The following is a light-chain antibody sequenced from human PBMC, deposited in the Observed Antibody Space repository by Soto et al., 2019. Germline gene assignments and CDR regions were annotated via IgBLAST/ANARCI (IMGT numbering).Light chain of an antibody. CDR2: GSS. CDR3: QSYDISLSGNV. CDR1: SSNIGAHYD. Sequence: SALTQPPSVSVAPGQRVTISCTGSSSNIGAHYDVHWYQQLPGTAPKLLIYGSSNRPSGVPDRFSGSKSGTSASLAITGLQAEDEADYYCQSYDISLSGNVFGTGTKVTVL. J-gene: IGLJ1*01. V-gene: IGLV1-40*01.